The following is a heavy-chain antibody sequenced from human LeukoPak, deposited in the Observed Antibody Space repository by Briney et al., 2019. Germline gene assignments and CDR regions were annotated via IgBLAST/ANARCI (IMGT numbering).Heavy chain of an antibody. D-gene: IGHD5-18*01. CDR1: GFTVSSNY. J-gene: IGHJ6*02. Sequence: GGSLRLSCAASGFTVSSNYMSWVRQAPGKGLEWVSVIYSGGSTYYADSVKGRFTISRDNSKNTVVLQMDSLRVEDTAVYFCARDGGSGISYDNYIYYGMDVWGQGTTVTVSS. CDR2: IYSGGST. CDR3: ARDGGSGISYDNYIYYGMDV. V-gene: IGHV3-53*01.